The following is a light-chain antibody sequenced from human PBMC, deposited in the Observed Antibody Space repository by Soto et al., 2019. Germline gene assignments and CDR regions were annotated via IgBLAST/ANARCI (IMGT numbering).Light chain of an antibody. CDR2: DAS. Sequence: EIVLTQSPATLSLSPGERATLSCRASQSVSSYLAWYQQKPGQAPRLLIYDASNRATGIPARFSGSGSGTDFTITISSLEPEDFAVYYCQQRSNWPPYTFGQGTKVDIK. CDR3: QQRSNWPPYT. V-gene: IGKV3-11*01. J-gene: IGKJ2*01. CDR1: QSVSSY.